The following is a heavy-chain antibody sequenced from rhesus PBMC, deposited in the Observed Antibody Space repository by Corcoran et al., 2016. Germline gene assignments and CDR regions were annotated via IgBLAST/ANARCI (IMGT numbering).Heavy chain of an antibody. V-gene: IGHV4S10*01. CDR2: IYGSSTST. CDR3: AREAFSSGWYFDY. D-gene: IGHD6-31*01. Sequence: QVQLQESGPGVVKPSETLSLTCAVSGGSISDSYRWSWIRQPPGKGLEWIGDIYGSSTSTNYNPSLKSRVTISKDTSKNQFSWKLSSVTAADTAVYYCAREAFSSGWYFDYWGQGVLVTVSS. J-gene: IGHJ4*01. CDR1: GGSISDSYR.